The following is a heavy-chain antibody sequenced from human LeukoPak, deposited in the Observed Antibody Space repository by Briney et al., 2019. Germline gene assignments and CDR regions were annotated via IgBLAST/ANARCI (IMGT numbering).Heavy chain of an antibody. V-gene: IGHV4-59*01. CDR2: MSYRGST. CDR3: ARVGSGYPIGYFDY. CDR1: GGSISSYY. Sequence: SETLSLTCTVSGGSISSYYWTWIRQPPGKGLEWIGYMSYRGSTNYNPSLNSRVTMSINTSKNQISLKVTSVTAADTAVYYCARVGSGYPIGYFDYWGQGTLVTVSS. J-gene: IGHJ4*02. D-gene: IGHD3-9*01.